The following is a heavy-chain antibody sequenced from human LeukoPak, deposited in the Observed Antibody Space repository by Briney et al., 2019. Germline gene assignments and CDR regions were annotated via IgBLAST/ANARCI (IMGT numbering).Heavy chain of an antibody. CDR3: ARLGALHDAFDV. D-gene: IGHD3-16*01. J-gene: IGHJ3*01. CDR2: IYYSGST. V-gene: IGHV4-39*07. CDR1: GXSISSSSFF. Sequence: PSETLSLTCSVSGXSISSSSFFWDWIRQPPGKGLEWIGSIYYSGSTYYNPSLKSRVTISVDTSKNQFSLRVTSLTAADTAVYYCARLGALHDAFDVWGQGTLVTVSS.